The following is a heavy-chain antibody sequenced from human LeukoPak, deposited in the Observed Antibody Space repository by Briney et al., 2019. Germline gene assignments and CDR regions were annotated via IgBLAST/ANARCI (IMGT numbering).Heavy chain of an antibody. D-gene: IGHD3-22*01. CDR3: AKDIHDSSGLYLMGAAFDI. Sequence: PGRSLRLSCAASGFTFDDYAMHWVRQAPGKGLEWVSGIRWNSGSIGYADSVKGRFTISRDNAKNSLYLQMNSLRAEDTALYYCAKDIHDSSGLYLMGAAFDIWGQGTMVTVSS. J-gene: IGHJ3*02. CDR2: IRWNSGSI. CDR1: GFTFDDYA. V-gene: IGHV3-9*01.